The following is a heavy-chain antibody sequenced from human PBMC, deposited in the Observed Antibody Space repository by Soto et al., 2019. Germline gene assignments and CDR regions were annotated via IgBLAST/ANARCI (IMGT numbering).Heavy chain of an antibody. J-gene: IGHJ4*02. CDR2: IYYSGST. Sequence: ASETLSLTCTVSGGSISSYYWSWIRQPPGKGLEWIGYIYYSGSTNYNPSLKSRVTISVDTSKNQFSLKLSSVTAADTAVYYCARGPPYDDYYGSGSYSKFDYWGQGTLVTVSS. CDR3: ARGPPYDDYYGSGSYSKFDY. D-gene: IGHD3-10*01. CDR1: GGSISSYY. V-gene: IGHV4-59*01.